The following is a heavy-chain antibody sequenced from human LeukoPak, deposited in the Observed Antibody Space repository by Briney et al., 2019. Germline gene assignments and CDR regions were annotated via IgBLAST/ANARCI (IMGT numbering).Heavy chain of an antibody. Sequence: ASVTLSCTASGYTFTSYGISWVRQAPGQGLEWMGWISAYNGNTNYAQTLQGRVTMTTDTSTSTAYMELRSLRSDDAAVYYCASSDDIVTGYYTYWGQGTLVTVSS. CDR1: GYTFTSYG. D-gene: IGHD3-9*01. CDR2: ISAYNGNT. J-gene: IGHJ4*02. V-gene: IGHV1-18*01. CDR3: ASSDDIVTGYYTY.